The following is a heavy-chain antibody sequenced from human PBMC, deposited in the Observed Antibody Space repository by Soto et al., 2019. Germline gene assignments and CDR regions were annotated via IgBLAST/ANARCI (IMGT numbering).Heavy chain of an antibody. Sequence: SETLPLTCSVSGDSISTYYWSWIRQPPGKGLEWIGYIYYSGSTNYNPSLKSRVIISVDTSKNQFSLKLTSVTAADTAVYYCARAMGYYASGSYFDPWGQGILVTVSS. CDR2: IYYSGST. D-gene: IGHD3-10*01. CDR1: GDSISTYY. CDR3: ARAMGYYASGSYFDP. J-gene: IGHJ5*02. V-gene: IGHV4-59*01.